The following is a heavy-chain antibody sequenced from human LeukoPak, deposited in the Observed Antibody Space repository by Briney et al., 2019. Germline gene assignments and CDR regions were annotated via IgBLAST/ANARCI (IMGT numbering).Heavy chain of an antibody. V-gene: IGHV1-2*06. CDR1: GYTFTGYY. J-gene: IGHJ4*02. CDR2: INPNSGGT. CDR3: ARDLRYYDYVWGSYRLNY. D-gene: IGHD3-16*02. Sequence: ASVKVSCKASGYTFTGYYMHWVRQAPGQGLEWMGRINPNSGGTNYAQKFHGRVTMIRDTSISTAYMELSRLRSDDTAVYYCARDLRYYDYVWGSYRLNYWGQGTLVTVSS.